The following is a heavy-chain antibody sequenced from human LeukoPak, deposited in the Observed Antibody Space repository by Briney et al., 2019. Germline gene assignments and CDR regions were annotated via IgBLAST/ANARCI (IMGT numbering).Heavy chain of an antibody. D-gene: IGHD2-15*01. Sequence: PSETLSLTCTASGGSISSYYWSWIRQPPGKGLEWIGYIYYSGSTNYNPSLKSRVTISVDTSKNQFSLKLSSVTAADTAVYYCARVVAATYFDYWGQGTLVTVSS. V-gene: IGHV4-59*08. J-gene: IGHJ4*02. CDR3: ARVVAATYFDY. CDR2: IYYSGST. CDR1: GGSISSYY.